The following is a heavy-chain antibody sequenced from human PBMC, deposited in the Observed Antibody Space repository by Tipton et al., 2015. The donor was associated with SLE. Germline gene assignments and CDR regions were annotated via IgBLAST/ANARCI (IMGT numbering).Heavy chain of an antibody. CDR3: AREGVAGSWFAS. D-gene: IGHD6-19*01. Sequence: TLSLTCTVSGGSISGSNYFWDWIRQPPGKGPEWIGRITNSGNTYYTPSFQSRVTMSVDTSKNHFSLKLSSVTAADTAVYYCAREGVAGSWFASWGQGTLVTVSS. CDR2: ITNSGNT. J-gene: IGHJ5*01. CDR1: GGSISGSNYF. V-gene: IGHV4-39*02.